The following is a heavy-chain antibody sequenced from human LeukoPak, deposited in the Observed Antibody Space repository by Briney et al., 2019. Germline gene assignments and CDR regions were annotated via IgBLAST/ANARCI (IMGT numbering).Heavy chain of an antibody. D-gene: IGHD2-2*01. CDR1: GGSISSSSYY. CDR2: IYYSGST. CDR3: ARLPYRYQLPLN. J-gene: IGHJ4*02. V-gene: IGHV4-39*07. Sequence: SETLSLTCTVSGGSISSSSYYWGWIRQPPGKGLEWIGSIYYSGSTYYNPSLKSRVTISVDTSKNQFSLKLSSVTAADTAVYYCARLPYRYQLPLNWGQGTLVTVSS.